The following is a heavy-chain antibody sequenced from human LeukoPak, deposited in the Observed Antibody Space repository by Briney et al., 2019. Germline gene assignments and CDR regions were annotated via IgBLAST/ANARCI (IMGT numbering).Heavy chain of an antibody. CDR1: GFTFSDYY. CDR2: ITSRSTTV. CDR3: ARDVNIRDFWSGFHY. Sequence: GGSPRLSCAASGFTFSDYYMSWIRQAPGKGLEWVSLITSRSTTVHYADSVKGRFTISRDNAKNTLFLQMNSLRVDDTAVYYCARDVNIRDFWSGFHYWGQGTLVTVSS. J-gene: IGHJ4*02. D-gene: IGHD3-3*01. V-gene: IGHV3-11*04.